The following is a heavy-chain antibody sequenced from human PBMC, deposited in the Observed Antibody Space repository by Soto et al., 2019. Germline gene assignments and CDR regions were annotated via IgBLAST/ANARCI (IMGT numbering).Heavy chain of an antibody. CDR2: IYYSGST. J-gene: IGHJ4*02. Sequence: PSETLSLTCTVSGGSISSSSYYWGWIRQPPGKGLEWIGSIYYSGSTYYNPSLKSRVTISVDTSKNQFSLKLSSVTAADTAVYYCARQQQLVRTPQYPDYWGQGTLVTVSS. CDR3: ARQQQLVRTPQYPDY. CDR1: GGSISSSSYY. D-gene: IGHD6-13*01. V-gene: IGHV4-39*01.